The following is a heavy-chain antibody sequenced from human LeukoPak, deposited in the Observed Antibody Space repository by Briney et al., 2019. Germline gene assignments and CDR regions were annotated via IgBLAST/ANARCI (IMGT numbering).Heavy chain of an antibody. D-gene: IGHD3-10*01. Sequence: SETLSLTCAVYGGSFSGYYWSWIRQPPGKGLEWIGEINHSGITNYNPSLKSRVTISVDTSKNQFSLKLSSVTAADTAVYYCASPSMVRGFFDYWGQGTLVTVSS. J-gene: IGHJ4*02. CDR1: GGSFSGYY. V-gene: IGHV4-34*01. CDR3: ASPSMVRGFFDY. CDR2: INHSGIT.